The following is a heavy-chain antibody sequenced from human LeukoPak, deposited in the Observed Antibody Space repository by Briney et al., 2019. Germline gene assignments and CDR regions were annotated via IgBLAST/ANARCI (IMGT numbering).Heavy chain of an antibody. V-gene: IGHV4-34*01. Sequence: SETLSLTCAVYGVSFSGYYWSWIRQPPGKGLEWIGEINHSGSTNYNPSLKSRVTISVDTSKNQFSLKLSSVTAADTAVYYCARGLRLRNWGQGTLVTVSS. CDR3: ARGLRLRN. CDR1: GVSFSGYY. D-gene: IGHD5-12*01. CDR2: INHSGST. J-gene: IGHJ4*02.